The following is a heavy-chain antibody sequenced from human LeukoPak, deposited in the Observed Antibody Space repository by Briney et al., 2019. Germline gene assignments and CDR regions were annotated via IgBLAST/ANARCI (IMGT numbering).Heavy chain of an antibody. D-gene: IGHD5-18*01. J-gene: IGHJ4*02. CDR3: ARDAWIQLSKSLDY. Sequence: GGSLRLSCAASGFIFDNFAMSWVRQAPGKGLEWIAFISGSSSDIYYADSVKGRFTISRDNAKTSLYLHMNSLRDEDTAVYYCARDAWIQLSKSLDYWGRGTLVTVSS. CDR2: ISGSSSDI. V-gene: IGHV3-48*02. CDR1: GFIFDNFA.